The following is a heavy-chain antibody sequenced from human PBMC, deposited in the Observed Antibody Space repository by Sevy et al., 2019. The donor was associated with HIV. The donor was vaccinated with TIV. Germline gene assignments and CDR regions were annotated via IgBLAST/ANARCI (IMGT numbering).Heavy chain of an antibody. Sequence: GGSLRLSCAASTFTFSDYYMTWIRQAPGKGLECVSHISSGGSIIYYADSVKGRFTISRDNAKNSLYLQMHSLRAKDTAVYYCARVRYNYGSYSFDYWGRGTLVTVSS. CDR1: TFTFSDYY. CDR3: ARVRYNYGSYSFDY. D-gene: IGHD5-18*01. J-gene: IGHJ4*02. V-gene: IGHV3-11*01. CDR2: ISSGGSII.